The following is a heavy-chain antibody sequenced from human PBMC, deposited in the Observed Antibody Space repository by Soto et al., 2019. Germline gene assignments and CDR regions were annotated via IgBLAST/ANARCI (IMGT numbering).Heavy chain of an antibody. CDR3: ATAISSHFSNFDY. CDR2: IKEDASEE. D-gene: IGHD3-3*02. V-gene: IGHV3-7*01. CDR1: EFTFSTYW. Sequence: EVQLVQSGGDLVQPGGSLRLSCVASEFTFSTYWMTWVRQAPGMGLEWVAGIKEDASEELYVDSVKGRFSVSRDNAKNSLYLQLNSLSAEDTAVYYCATAISSHFSNFDYWGQGSLFTVSS. J-gene: IGHJ4*02.